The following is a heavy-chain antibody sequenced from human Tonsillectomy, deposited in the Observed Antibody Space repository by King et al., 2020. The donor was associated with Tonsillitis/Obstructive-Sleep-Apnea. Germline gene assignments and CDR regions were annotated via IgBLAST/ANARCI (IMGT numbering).Heavy chain of an antibody. CDR1: GYNFTTYG. D-gene: IGHD3-3*01. J-gene: IGHJ5*02. CDR2: INAYNGNT. Sequence: QLVQSGAEVKKPGASVKVYCKASGYNFTTYGINWVRQAPGQGLEWMGWINAYNGNTNSAQKLQGRVTMTTDTSTDTAYMELRSLRSDDTAVYYCARDLRFLESNWFDPWGQGTLVTVSS. CDR3: ARDLRFLESNWFDP. V-gene: IGHV1-18*01.